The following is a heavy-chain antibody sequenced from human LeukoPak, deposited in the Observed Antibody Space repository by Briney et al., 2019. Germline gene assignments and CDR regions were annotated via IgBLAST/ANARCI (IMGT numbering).Heavy chain of an antibody. J-gene: IGHJ4*02. CDR3: ASPKYTSGPFNY. CDR1: GFTVSNNY. D-gene: IGHD6-19*01. V-gene: IGHV3-53*01. CDR2: IYNTGST. Sequence: GGSLRLSCAVSGFTVSNNYMSWVRQAPGKGLEWVSVIYNTGSTDYADSVKGRFTISRDNSKNTLHLQMNSLRAEDTAVYYCASPKYTSGPFNYWGQGTLVTVPS.